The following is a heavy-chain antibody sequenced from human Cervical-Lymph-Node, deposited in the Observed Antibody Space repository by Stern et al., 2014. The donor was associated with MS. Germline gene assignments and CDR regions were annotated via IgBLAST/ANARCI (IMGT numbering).Heavy chain of an antibody. CDR3: ARGAGVFDS. J-gene: IGHJ4*02. CDR2: IFYTGST. CDR1: GGSIGRSSYY. V-gene: IGHV4-39*02. Sequence: QLVQSGPGLVKPSETLSLTCTVSGGSIGRSSYYWGWIRQPPGKGLEWIGNIFYTGSTLYDPSLKSRVTLSVDTSNNHFPLSLTSGTAADTAVYYCARGAGVFDSWGQGTLVTVSP. D-gene: IGHD6-19*01.